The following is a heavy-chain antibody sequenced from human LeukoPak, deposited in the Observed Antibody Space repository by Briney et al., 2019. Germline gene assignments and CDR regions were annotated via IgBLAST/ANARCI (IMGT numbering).Heavy chain of an antibody. V-gene: IGHV4-34*01. CDR3: ARGLGPGNWFDP. CDR1: GGSFSGYY. CDR2: INHSGST. Sequence: SETLSLTCAVYGGSFSGYYWSWIRQPPGKGLEWIGEINHSGSTNYDPSLKSRVTISVDTSKNQFSLKLSSVTAADTAMFYCARGLGPGNWFDPWGQGTLVTVSS. D-gene: IGHD3-10*01. J-gene: IGHJ5*02.